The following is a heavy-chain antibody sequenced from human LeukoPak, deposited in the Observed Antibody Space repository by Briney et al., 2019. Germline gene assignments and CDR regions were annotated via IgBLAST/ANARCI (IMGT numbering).Heavy chain of an antibody. V-gene: IGHV4-34*01. CDR3: ARGDSFFYYYDSSGFLL. CDR1: GGSFSGYY. CDR2: INHSGST. D-gene: IGHD3-22*01. Sequence: KPSETLSLTCAVYGGSFSGYYWSWIRQPPGKGPEWIGEINHSGSTNYNPSLKSRVTISVDTSKNQFSLKLSSVTAADTAVYYCARGDSFFYYYDSSGFLLWGQGTLVTVSS. J-gene: IGHJ4*02.